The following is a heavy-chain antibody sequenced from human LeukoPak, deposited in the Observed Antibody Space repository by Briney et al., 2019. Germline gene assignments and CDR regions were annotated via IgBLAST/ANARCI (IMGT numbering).Heavy chain of an antibody. D-gene: IGHD6-13*01. V-gene: IGHV3-30*02. Sequence: PGGSLRLSCAASGFTFSSYGMHWVRQAPGKGLEWVAFIRYDGSNKYYADSVKGRFTISRDNSKSTLYLQMNSLRAEDTAVYYCAKGGYSSSWFGDSWGQGTLVTVSS. CDR3: AKGGYSSSWFGDS. J-gene: IGHJ5*01. CDR1: GFTFSSYG. CDR2: IRYDGSNK.